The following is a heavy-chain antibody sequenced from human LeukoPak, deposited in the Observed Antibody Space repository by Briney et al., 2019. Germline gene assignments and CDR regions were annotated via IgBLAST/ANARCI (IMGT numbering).Heavy chain of an antibody. CDR1: GGSISSYY. CDR2: IYYSGST. CDR3: ARLSAGIWFDP. V-gene: IGHV4-59*01. J-gene: IGHJ5*02. Sequence: SETLSLTCTVSGGSISSYYWSWIRQPPGKGLEWIGYIYYSGSTNYNPSLKSRVTISVDTSKNQFSLKLSSVTAADTAMYYCARLSAGIWFDPWGQGTLVTVSS.